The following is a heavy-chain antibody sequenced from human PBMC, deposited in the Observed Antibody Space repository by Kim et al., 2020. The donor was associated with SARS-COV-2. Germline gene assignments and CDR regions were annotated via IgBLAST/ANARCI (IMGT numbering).Heavy chain of an antibody. J-gene: IGHJ4*02. CDR3: AKDRASAYTYYFDS. Sequence: ESVKGRSTITRDTSKNKLFVQMNSLRAEDTAMYYCAKDRASAYTYYFDSWGQGTLVTVSS. D-gene: IGHD3-22*01. V-gene: IGHV3-23*02.